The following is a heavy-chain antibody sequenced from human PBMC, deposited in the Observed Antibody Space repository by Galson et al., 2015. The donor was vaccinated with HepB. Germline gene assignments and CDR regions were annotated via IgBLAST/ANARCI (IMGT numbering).Heavy chain of an antibody. Sequence: SLRLSCAASGFTFSTYAMHWVRQAPGKGLEWVAVISADGINKYYADSVKGLFTISRDTSKNTLYLQMNSLRADDTAVYYCARAQLEGRSLWFGDLQLYYFDYWGQGTLVTVSS. CDR3: ARAQLEGRSLWFGDLQLYYFDY. CDR2: ISADGINK. V-gene: IGHV3-30*04. D-gene: IGHD3-10*01. CDR1: GFTFSTYA. J-gene: IGHJ4*02.